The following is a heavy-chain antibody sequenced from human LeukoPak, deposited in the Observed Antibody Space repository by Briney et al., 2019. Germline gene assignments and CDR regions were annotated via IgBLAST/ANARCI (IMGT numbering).Heavy chain of an antibody. Sequence: PGGSLRLSCAASGFTFSSYAMSWVRQAPGKGLEWVANIKQDESEKYYVDSVKGRFSITRDNAKNSMYLQINSLRAEDTAVYHCARGNDYGDHVGIYFDYWGQGTLVTVSS. CDR1: GFTFSSYA. J-gene: IGHJ4*02. CDR2: IKQDESEK. CDR3: ARGNDYGDHVGIYFDY. D-gene: IGHD4-17*01. V-gene: IGHV3-7*03.